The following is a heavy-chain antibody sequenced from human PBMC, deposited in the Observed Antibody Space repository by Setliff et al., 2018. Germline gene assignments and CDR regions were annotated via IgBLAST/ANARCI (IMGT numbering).Heavy chain of an antibody. CDR2: ISAYCGDT. D-gene: IGHD2-15*01. Sequence: ASVKVSCKASGYTFTSYGISWVRQAPGQGLEWMGWISAYCGDTNYAQKLQGRVTMTTDTSTTTAYVELRSRRSDDTAVYYCARPGLYCSGCSSYGYYALDIWGQGTMVTVSS. CDR1: GYTFTSYG. CDR3: ARPGLYCSGCSSYGYYALDI. V-gene: IGHV1-18*01. J-gene: IGHJ3*02.